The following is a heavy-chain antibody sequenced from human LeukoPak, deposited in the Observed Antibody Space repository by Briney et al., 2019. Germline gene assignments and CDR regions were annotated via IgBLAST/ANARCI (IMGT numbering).Heavy chain of an antibody. V-gene: IGHV4-34*01. J-gene: IGHJ4*02. D-gene: IGHD1-26*01. CDR3: ARDVGATPGYFDY. CDR1: GGSFSGYY. CDR2: INHSGST. Sequence: SETLSLTCAVYGGSFSGYYWSWIRQPPGKGLEWIGEINHSGSTNCNPSLKSRVTISVDTSKNQFSLKLSSVTAADTAVYYCARDVGATPGYFDYWGQGTLVTVSS.